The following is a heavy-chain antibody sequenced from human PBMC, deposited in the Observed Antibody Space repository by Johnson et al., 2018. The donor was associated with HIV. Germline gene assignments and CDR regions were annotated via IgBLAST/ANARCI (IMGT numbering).Heavy chain of an antibody. V-gene: IGHV3-20*04. CDR2: INWNGGST. D-gene: IGHD3-22*01. CDR3: ARDAPNFFHSSGVRDDAFDI. Sequence: VHLVESGGGVVRPGGSLRLSCAASGFTFDDYAMSWVRQAPGKGLEWVSGINWNGGSTGYAASVQGRFTLSRDNSQNTLYLQMNSLRAEDTAVYYCARDAPNFFHSSGVRDDAFDIWGPGTMVTVSS. J-gene: IGHJ3*02. CDR1: GFTFDDYA.